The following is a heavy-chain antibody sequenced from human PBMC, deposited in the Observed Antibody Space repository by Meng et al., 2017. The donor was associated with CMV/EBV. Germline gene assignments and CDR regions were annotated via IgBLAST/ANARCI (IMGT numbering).Heavy chain of an antibody. CDR1: GGSISSRSYN. D-gene: IGHD2-2*01. J-gene: IGHJ5*02. CDR3: ARDRLVDCSSTSCSPGGFDP. Sequence: SETLSLTCTVSGGSISSRSYNWGWIRQPPGKGLEWVGSVYYDGSTYYNSSLKSRVTTLVDTSKNQFSLKLSSVTAADTAVYYCARDRLVDCSSTSCSPGGFDPWGQGTLVTVSS. CDR2: VYYDGST. V-gene: IGHV4-39*07.